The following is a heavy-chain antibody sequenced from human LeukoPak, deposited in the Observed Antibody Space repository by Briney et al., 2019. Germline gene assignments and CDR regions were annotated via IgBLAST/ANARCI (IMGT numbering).Heavy chain of an antibody. Sequence: GGSLRLSCAASGFTFSSYGMHWVRQAPGKGLEWVAVISYDGSNKYYADSVKGRFTISRDNSRNTLYLQMNSLRAEDTAVCYCAKVAYCGGDCYFAFDIWGQGTMVTVSS. CDR1: GFTFSSYG. J-gene: IGHJ3*02. CDR3: AKVAYCGGDCYFAFDI. CDR2: ISYDGSNK. D-gene: IGHD2-21*02. V-gene: IGHV3-30*18.